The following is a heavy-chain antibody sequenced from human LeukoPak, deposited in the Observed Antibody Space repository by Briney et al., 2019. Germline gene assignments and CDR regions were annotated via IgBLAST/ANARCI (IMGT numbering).Heavy chain of an antibody. J-gene: IGHJ5*02. D-gene: IGHD2-2*01. Sequence: SETLSLTCAVYGGSFSGYYWSWIRQPPGKGLEWIGSIYYSGSTYYNPSLKSRVTISVDTSKNQFSLKLSSVTAADTAVYYCASGVVPAAENPRNWFDPWGQGTLVTVSS. CDR2: IYYSGST. CDR1: GGSFSGYY. V-gene: IGHV4-34*01. CDR3: ASGVVPAAENPRNWFDP.